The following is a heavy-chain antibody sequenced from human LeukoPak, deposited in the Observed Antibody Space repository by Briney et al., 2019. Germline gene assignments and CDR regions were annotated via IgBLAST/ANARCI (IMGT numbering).Heavy chain of an antibody. CDR1: GFTFSTYE. V-gene: IGHV3-48*03. CDR3: ARGTYSSGWYHY. Sequence: GGSLRLTCAASGFTFSTYEMTWVRQAPGKGLEWVSYISSSGTTIYYADSVKGRFTISRDNANNSLYLQMNTLRAEDTAVYYCARGTYSSGWYHYWGQGTLVTVSS. CDR2: ISSSGTTI. J-gene: IGHJ4*02. D-gene: IGHD6-19*01.